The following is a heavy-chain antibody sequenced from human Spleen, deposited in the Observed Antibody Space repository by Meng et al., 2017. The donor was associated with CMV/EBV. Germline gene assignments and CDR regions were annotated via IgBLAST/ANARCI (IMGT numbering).Heavy chain of an antibody. D-gene: IGHD2-2*01. J-gene: IGHJ5*02. CDR1: GFTFSSYA. V-gene: IGHV3-30-3*01. CDR3: AREYCSSTSCPLGWFDP. Sequence: QGQRVGSGGGVVQPGRSLRLSCAASGFTFSSYAMHWVRQAPGKGLEWLAVISYDGSNKYYADSVKGRFTISRDNSKNTLYLQMNSLRAEDTAVYYCAREYCSSTSCPLGWFDPWGQGTLVTVSS. CDR2: ISYDGSNK.